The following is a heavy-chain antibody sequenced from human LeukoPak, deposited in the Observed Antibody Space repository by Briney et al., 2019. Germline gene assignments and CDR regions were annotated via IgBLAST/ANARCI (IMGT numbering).Heavy chain of an antibody. J-gene: IGHJ4*02. Sequence: GGSLRLSCAASGFTFDDYGMSWVRQAPGKGLEWVSGINWNGGNTGYVDSVEGRFTISRDNAKNSLYLQMNSLRDEDTALYYCARAIVGATEGLDYWGQGTLVTVSS. CDR1: GFTFDDYG. CDR3: ARAIVGATEGLDY. CDR2: INWNGGNT. D-gene: IGHD1-26*01. V-gene: IGHV3-20*04.